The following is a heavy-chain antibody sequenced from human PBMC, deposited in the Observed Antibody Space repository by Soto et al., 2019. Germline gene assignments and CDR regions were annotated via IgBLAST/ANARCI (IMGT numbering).Heavy chain of an antibody. D-gene: IGHD6-13*01. Sequence: GGSLRLSCAASGFTFSNAWMSWVRQAPGKGLEWVGRIKSKTDGGTTDYAAPVKGRFTISRDDSKNTLYLQMNSLKTEDAAVYYCTTEAAGYYFDYWGQGTLVTVSS. CDR1: GFTFSNAW. V-gene: IGHV3-15*01. CDR2: IKSKTDGGTT. CDR3: TTEAAGYYFDY. J-gene: IGHJ4*02.